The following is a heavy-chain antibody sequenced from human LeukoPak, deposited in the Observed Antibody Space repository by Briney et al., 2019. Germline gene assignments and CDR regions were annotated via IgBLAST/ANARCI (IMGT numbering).Heavy chain of an antibody. Sequence: PGGSLRLSCAASGFTVSSNYMSWVRQAPGKGLEWVSVIYRGGSTYYADSVKGRFTISRDNSKNTLYLQMNSLGAEDTAVYYCASSLVGTTYFDYWGQGTLVTVSS. CDR2: IYRGGST. CDR3: ASSLVGTTYFDY. J-gene: IGHJ4*02. V-gene: IGHV3-66*01. D-gene: IGHD1-26*01. CDR1: GFTVSSNY.